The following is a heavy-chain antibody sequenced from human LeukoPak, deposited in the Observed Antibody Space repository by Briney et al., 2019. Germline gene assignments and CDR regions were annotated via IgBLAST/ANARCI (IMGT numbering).Heavy chain of an antibody. V-gene: IGHV1-18*01. CDR3: ARGQYCSSTSCYLLNAEYFQH. CDR1: GYTFTSYG. Sequence: GASVKVSCKASGYTFTSYGICWVRQAPGQGLEWMGWISAYNGNTNYAQKLQGRVTMTTDTSTSTAYMELRSLRSDDTAVYYCARGQYCSSTSCYLLNAEYFQHWGQGTPVTVSS. D-gene: IGHD2-2*01. CDR2: ISAYNGNT. J-gene: IGHJ1*01.